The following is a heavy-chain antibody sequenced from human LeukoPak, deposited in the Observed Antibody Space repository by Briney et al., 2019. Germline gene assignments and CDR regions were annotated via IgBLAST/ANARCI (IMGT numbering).Heavy chain of an antibody. Sequence: SETLSLTCAVSGGSISSGGYSWSWIRQPPGKGLEWIGYIYYNGSTYYNPSLKSRVTISVDTSKNQFSLKLSSVTAADTAVYYCARREIVVVISDAFDIWGQGTMVTVSS. CDR3: ARREIVVVISDAFDI. J-gene: IGHJ3*02. CDR1: GGSISSGGYS. D-gene: IGHD3-22*01. V-gene: IGHV4-30-4*07. CDR2: IYYNGST.